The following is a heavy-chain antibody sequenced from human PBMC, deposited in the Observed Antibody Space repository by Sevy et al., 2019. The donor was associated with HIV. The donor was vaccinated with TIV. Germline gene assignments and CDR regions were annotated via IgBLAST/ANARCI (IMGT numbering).Heavy chain of an antibody. Sequence: GGSLRLSCAASGFTFSDYYMSWIRQAPGKGLEWVSYISSSGSTIYYADSVKDRFTISRDNAKNSLYLQMNSLRAEDMAVYYCARDHCSGGSCFYYYGMDVWGQGTTVTVSS. V-gene: IGHV3-11*01. CDR3: ARDHCSGGSCFYYYGMDV. CDR2: ISSSGSTI. J-gene: IGHJ6*02. CDR1: GFTFSDYY. D-gene: IGHD2-15*01.